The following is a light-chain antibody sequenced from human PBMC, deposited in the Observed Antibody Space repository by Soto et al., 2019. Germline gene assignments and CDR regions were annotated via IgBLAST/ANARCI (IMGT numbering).Light chain of an antibody. Sequence: DIQMTQSPSSLSASVGDRVTITCRASQSISIYLNWYQQKPGRSPKLLISAASSLQSGVPSRFSGSGSGTDFTLTISSLQPEDFATYYCQQSLSIPSWTFGQGTKVEI. V-gene: IGKV1-39*01. CDR2: AAS. J-gene: IGKJ1*01. CDR3: QQSLSIPSWT. CDR1: QSISIY.